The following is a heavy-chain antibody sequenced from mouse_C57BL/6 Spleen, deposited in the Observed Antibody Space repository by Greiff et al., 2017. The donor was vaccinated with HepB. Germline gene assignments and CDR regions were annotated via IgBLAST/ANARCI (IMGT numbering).Heavy chain of an antibody. D-gene: IGHD1-1*01. Sequence: EVQVVDSGGGLVQPGGSLSLSCAASGFTFTDYYMSWVRQPPGKALEWLGFIRNKANGYTTEYSASVKGRFTISRDNSQSILYLQMNALRAEDSATYYCARYAYVSYYYAMDYWGQGTSVTVSS. CDR1: GFTFTDYY. V-gene: IGHV7-3*01. J-gene: IGHJ4*01. CDR3: ARYAYVSYYYAMDY. CDR2: IRNKANGYTT.